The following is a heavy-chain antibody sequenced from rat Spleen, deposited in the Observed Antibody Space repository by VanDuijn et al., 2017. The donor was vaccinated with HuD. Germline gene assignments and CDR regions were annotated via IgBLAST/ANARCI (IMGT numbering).Heavy chain of an antibody. V-gene: IGHV2-4*01. CDR2: IWSGGST. Sequence: QVQLKESGPGLVQPSQTLSLTCTVSGFSLTNNGVSWVRQPPGKGLEWMGAIWSGGSTDYNSALKSRLSISRDTSKNQVFLQMNSLQTEDTATYYCARDRTYYGYSPFAYWGQGTLVTVSS. CDR3: ARDRTYYGYSPFAY. J-gene: IGHJ3*01. D-gene: IGHD1-9*01. CDR1: GFSLTNNG.